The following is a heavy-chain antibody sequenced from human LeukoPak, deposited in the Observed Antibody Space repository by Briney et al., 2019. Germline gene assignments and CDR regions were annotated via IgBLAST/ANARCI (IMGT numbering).Heavy chain of an antibody. CDR1: GGSISSYY. D-gene: IGHD2-2*02. CDR3: ARDRYCSSTSCYTYLNYYYGMDV. Sequence: SETLSLTCTVSGGSISSYYWSWIRQPAGKGLEWIGRIYTSGSTNYNPSLKSRVTMSVDTSKNQFSLKLSSVTAADTAVYYCARDRYCSSTSCYTYLNYYYGMDVWGQGTTVTVSS. CDR2: IYTSGST. V-gene: IGHV4-4*07. J-gene: IGHJ6*02.